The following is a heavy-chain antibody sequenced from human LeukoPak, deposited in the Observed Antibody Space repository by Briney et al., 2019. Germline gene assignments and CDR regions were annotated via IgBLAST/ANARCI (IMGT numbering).Heavy chain of an antibody. CDR3: AKDRSLWFGELYPIDY. J-gene: IGHJ4*02. D-gene: IGHD3-10*01. CDR1: RFTFSSYS. Sequence: GGSLRLSCAASRFTFSSYSMNWVRQAPGKGLEWVSSISSSSSYIYYADSVKGRFTISRDNSKNTLYLQMNSLRAEDTAVYYCAKDRSLWFGELYPIDYWGQGTLVTVSS. V-gene: IGHV3-21*04. CDR2: ISSSSSYI.